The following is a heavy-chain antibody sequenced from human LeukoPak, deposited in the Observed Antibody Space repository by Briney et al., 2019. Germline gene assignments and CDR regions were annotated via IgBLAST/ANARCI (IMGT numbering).Heavy chain of an antibody. CDR3: ARSAVWRKLVGDWFDP. D-gene: IGHD6-6*01. V-gene: IGHV1-2*02. CDR2: INPNSGGT. Sequence: ASVKVSCKASGYTFTGYYIHWVRQAPGQGLEWMGWINPNSGGTNYAQTLPGRVNMTRDTSISTAYMELSRLRSDDTAVYYCARSAVWRKLVGDWFDPWGQGTLVTVSS. J-gene: IGHJ5*02. CDR1: GYTFTGYY.